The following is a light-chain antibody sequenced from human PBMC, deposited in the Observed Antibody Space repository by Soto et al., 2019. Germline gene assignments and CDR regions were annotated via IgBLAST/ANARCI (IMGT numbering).Light chain of an antibody. J-gene: IGKJ2*01. V-gene: IGKV1-39*01. CDR3: QQSYRFPYT. CDR2: VAS. Sequence: DIQMTQSPSSLSASVGDRVTITCRASQSISSYLNWYQQKPGKAPKFLIYVASSLQSGVPSRFSGSGSGTDFTLTISSLQPEDVATYYCQQSYRFPYTFGQGTNLEIK. CDR1: QSISSY.